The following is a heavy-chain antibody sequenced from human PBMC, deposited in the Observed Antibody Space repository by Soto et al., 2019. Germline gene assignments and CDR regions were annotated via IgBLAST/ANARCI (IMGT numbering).Heavy chain of an antibody. D-gene: IGHD6-19*01. CDR1: GGSISANW. CDR2: IYHNGRT. Sequence: QVQLQESGPGLMKPSGTLSLTCAVSGGSISANWWSWVRQPPGKGLEWIGEIYHNGRTNYNPSLKNRVTMSVDKSQNSFSLNLHSVTAADTAVYYCARHIAVSGTRGFDFWGQGTLVTVSS. J-gene: IGHJ4*02. CDR3: ARHIAVSGTRGFDF. V-gene: IGHV4-4*02.